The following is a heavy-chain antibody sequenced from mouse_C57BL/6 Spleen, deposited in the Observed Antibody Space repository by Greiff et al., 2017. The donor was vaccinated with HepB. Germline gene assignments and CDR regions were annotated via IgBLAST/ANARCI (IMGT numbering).Heavy chain of an antibody. CDR1: GFTFSSYG. Sequence: EVNVVESGGDLVKPGGSLKLSCAASGFTFSSYGMSWVRQTPDKRLEWVATISSGGSYTYYPDSVKGRFTISRDNAKNTLYLQRSSLKSEDTAMYYCSSLITTVVATDGFAYWGQGTLVTVSA. V-gene: IGHV5-6*01. J-gene: IGHJ3*01. D-gene: IGHD1-1*01. CDR2: ISSGGSYT. CDR3: SSLITTVVATDGFAY.